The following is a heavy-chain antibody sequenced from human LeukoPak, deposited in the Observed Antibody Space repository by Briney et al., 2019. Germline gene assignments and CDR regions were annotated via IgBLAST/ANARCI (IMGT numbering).Heavy chain of an antibody. J-gene: IGHJ4*02. CDR2: VYTSGST. V-gene: IGHV4-4*09. CDR3: ARQSRELLLYYFDY. CDR1: GGSISSYY. D-gene: IGHD1-26*01. Sequence: SETLSLTCTVSGGSISSYYWSWIRQPPGKGLEWIGYVYTSGSTNYNPSLKSRVTISVDTSKNRFSLKLSSVTAADTAVYYCARQSRELLLYYFDYWGQGTLVTVSS.